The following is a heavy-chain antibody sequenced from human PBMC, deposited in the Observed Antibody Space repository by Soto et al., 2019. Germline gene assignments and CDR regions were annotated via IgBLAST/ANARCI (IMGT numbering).Heavy chain of an antibody. CDR2: ISSSGRTI. CDR1: GLTFSDDH. J-gene: IGHJ6*02. V-gene: IGHV3-11*01. Sequence: RRLSCAASGLTFSDDHMNWSRQAPGKGLEWISYISSSGRTIQNADSVKGRFTISRDNAKKSLYLQMNSLRVEDTAVYYCARERGVTRGSYYGIDVWGPGNTVTVS. D-gene: IGHD3-10*01. CDR3: ARERGVTRGSYYGIDV.